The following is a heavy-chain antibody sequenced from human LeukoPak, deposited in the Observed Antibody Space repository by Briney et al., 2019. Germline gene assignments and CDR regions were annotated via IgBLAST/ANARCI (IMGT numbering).Heavy chain of an antibody. D-gene: IGHD3-3*01. V-gene: IGHV5-51*01. Sequence: GASLKISGEGSGSSFTSYWNGRGRQLPGKGLEWMGIIYPGDSDTRYSPSFQGHVTISVDKSISTAYLQWSSLKASDTAMYYCARSYDFRSYYYYMDVWGKGTTVTVSS. CDR1: GSSFTSYW. CDR2: IYPGDSDT. CDR3: ARSYDFRSYYYYMDV. J-gene: IGHJ6*03.